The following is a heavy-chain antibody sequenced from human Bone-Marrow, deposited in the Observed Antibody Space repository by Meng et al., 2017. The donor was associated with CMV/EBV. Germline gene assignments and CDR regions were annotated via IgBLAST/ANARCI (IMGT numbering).Heavy chain of an antibody. Sequence: ASVKVSCKASGYTFTSYYMHWVRQAPGQGLEWMGIINPSGGSTTYAQKFQGRVTMTRDTSTSTVYMELSSLRSEDTAVYYRARGGNIVVVVAATLADYWGQGTLVTVSS. CDR1: GYTFTSYY. V-gene: IGHV1-46*01. J-gene: IGHJ4*02. CDR2: INPSGGST. D-gene: IGHD2-15*01. CDR3: ARGGNIVVVVAATLADY.